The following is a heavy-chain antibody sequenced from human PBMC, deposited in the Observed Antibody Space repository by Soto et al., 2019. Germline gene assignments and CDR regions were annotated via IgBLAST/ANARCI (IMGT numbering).Heavy chain of an antibody. CDR1: GFTFSSYW. Sequence: EVQLVESGGGLVQPGGSLRLSCAASGFTFSSYWMSWVRQAPGKGLEWVANIKQDGSEKYYVDSVKGRFTISRDNAKNALYLQMNSLRAEDTAVYYCATTHMGELPDYFDYWGQGTLVTVSS. D-gene: IGHD3-16*01. V-gene: IGHV3-7*05. CDR2: IKQDGSEK. CDR3: ATTHMGELPDYFDY. J-gene: IGHJ4*02.